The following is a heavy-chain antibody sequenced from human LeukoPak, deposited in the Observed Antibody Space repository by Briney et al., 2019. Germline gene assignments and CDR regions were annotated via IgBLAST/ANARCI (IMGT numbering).Heavy chain of an antibody. CDR3: ARTSHFNPVVVAEDY. D-gene: IGHD2-15*01. V-gene: IGHV3-7*01. CDR2: IKQDGSEK. Sequence: PGGSLRLSCAASGFTFSIYWMSWVRQAPGKGLEWVANIKQDGSEKYYVDSVKGRFTISRDNAKNSLYLQMNSLRAEDTAVYYCARTSHFNPVVVAEDYWGQGTLVTVSS. CDR1: GFTFSIYW. J-gene: IGHJ4*02.